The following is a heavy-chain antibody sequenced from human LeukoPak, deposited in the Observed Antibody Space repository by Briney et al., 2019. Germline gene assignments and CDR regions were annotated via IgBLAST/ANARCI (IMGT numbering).Heavy chain of an antibody. J-gene: IGHJ4*02. CDR2: ISLTGGT. D-gene: IGHD6-13*01. CDR3: AVGGSSLDY. CDR1: GGSFSYH. V-gene: IGHV4-34*01. Sequence: SETLSLTCAVYGGSFSYHWSWIRQPPGKGLEWVGEISLTGGTNYNPSLKSRVTISVDTSKNQVSLKLTSGTAADTAVYYCAVGGSSLDYWGQGTLVTVSS.